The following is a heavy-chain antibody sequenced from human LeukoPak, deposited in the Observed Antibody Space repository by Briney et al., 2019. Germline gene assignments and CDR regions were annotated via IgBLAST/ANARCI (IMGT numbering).Heavy chain of an antibody. CDR3: ARDELHTGTYFPFDY. Sequence: GGSLRLSCAASGFTFSRYWMSWVRQAPGKGLEWVANIRQDGSEKHYLDSVKGRITISRDNAKNSLYLQMNSLRAEDTAVYYCARDELHTGTYFPFDYWGQGTLVTVSS. J-gene: IGHJ4*02. CDR1: GFTFSRYW. D-gene: IGHD1-26*01. V-gene: IGHV3-7*01. CDR2: IRQDGSEK.